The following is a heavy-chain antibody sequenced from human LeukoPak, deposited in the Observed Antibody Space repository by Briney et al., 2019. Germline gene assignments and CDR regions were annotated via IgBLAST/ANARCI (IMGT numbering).Heavy chain of an antibody. Sequence: SETLSLTCAVSGGSISSSNWWSWVRQPPGKGLEWIGYIYYSGSTYYNPSLKSRVTISVDTSKNQFSLKLSSVTAADTAVYYCARVETAMAYFDYWGQGTLITVSS. V-gene: IGHV4-4*02. J-gene: IGHJ4*02. D-gene: IGHD5-18*01. CDR2: IYYSGST. CDR1: GGSISSSNW. CDR3: ARVETAMAYFDY.